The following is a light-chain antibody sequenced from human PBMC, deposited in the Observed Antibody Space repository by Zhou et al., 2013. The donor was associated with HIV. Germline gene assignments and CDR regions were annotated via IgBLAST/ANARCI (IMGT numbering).Light chain of an antibody. CDR2: AAS. CDR1: QAISNN. J-gene: IGKJ4*01. V-gene: IGKV1-27*01. Sequence: DIQMTQSPSSLSASVGDRVTITCRASQAISNNLAWYQQKPGKVPKLLIYAASTLQSGVPSRFSGSGSGTDFTLTISNLQPEDFATYYCQKYDSAPLTFGGGTTVEIK. CDR3: QKYDSAPLT.